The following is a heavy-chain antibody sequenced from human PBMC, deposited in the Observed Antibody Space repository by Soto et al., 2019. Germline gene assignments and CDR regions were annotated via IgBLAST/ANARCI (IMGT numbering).Heavy chain of an antibody. V-gene: IGHV4-59*13. J-gene: IGHJ4*02. Sequence: PSETLSLTCNVAGSSISPYYWSWIRQPPGRGLEWIGNIYYRGSTTYNPSLKSRAIISVDSSKKQLSLRLNSVTAADTAVYYCARVGGYYGDFPNFDYWGQGTLVTVSS. CDR2: IYYRGST. D-gene: IGHD4-17*01. CDR1: GSSISPYY. CDR3: ARVGGYYGDFPNFDY.